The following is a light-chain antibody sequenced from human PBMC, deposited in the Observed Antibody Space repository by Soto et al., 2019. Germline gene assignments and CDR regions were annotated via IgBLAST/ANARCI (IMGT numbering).Light chain of an antibody. CDR2: GNS. V-gene: IGLV1-40*01. CDR1: SSNIGAGYD. J-gene: IGLJ1*01. Sequence: QSVLTQQPSVSGAPGQRVTISSTGSSSNIGAGYDVHGYQQLPGTAPKLLIYGNSNRPSGVPDRFSGSKSGTSASLAITGLQAEDEADYYCQSYDSSLSGYVFGTGTKVTVL. CDR3: QSYDSSLSGYV.